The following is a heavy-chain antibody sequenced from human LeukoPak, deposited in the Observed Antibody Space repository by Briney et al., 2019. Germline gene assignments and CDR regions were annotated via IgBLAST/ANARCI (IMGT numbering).Heavy chain of an antibody. CDR3: ARVRGGSKVATIDSFDY. Sequence: SVQVSCKASGGTFSSYAISWVRQAPGQGLEWMGRIIPILGIANYAQKFQGRVTITADKSTSTAYMELSSLRSEDTSVYYCARVRGGSKVATIDSFDYWGQGTLVTVSS. CDR2: IIPILGIA. CDR1: GGTFSSYA. J-gene: IGHJ4*02. V-gene: IGHV1-69*04. D-gene: IGHD5-12*01.